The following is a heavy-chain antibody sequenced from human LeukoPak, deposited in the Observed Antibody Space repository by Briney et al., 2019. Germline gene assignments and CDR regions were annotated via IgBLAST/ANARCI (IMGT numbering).Heavy chain of an antibody. Sequence: PGGSLRLSCAASGFTFSSYAMHWVRQAPGKGLEWVAVISYDGSNKYYADSVKGRFTISRDNSKNTLYLQMNSLRAEDTAVYYCARVGGNFLTFDYWGQGTLVTVSS. V-gene: IGHV3-30-3*01. CDR1: GFTFSSYA. D-gene: IGHD4-23*01. CDR2: ISYDGSNK. J-gene: IGHJ4*02. CDR3: ARVGGNFLTFDY.